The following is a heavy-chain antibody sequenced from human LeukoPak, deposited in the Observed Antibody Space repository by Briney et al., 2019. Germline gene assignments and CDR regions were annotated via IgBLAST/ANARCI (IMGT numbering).Heavy chain of an antibody. CDR2: IGSDGRYK. CDR3: ARDRAVSDNRWSLDP. Sequence: GGSLRLSCAASGLTFSTYGMHWVRQAPGKGLEWVAAIGSDGRYKYSADSVRGRFTISRDNTKNTLDLHMNSLSTEDTPVYYCARDRAVSDNRWSLDPWGQGALVTVSS. J-gene: IGHJ5*02. CDR1: GLTFSTYG. D-gene: IGHD4-23*01. V-gene: IGHV3-33*01.